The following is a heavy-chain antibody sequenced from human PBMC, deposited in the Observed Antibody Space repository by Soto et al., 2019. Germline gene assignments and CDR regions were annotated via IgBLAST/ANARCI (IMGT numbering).Heavy chain of an antibody. CDR3: ASSHAGAHITAAVH. CDR1: GGSISSGGYS. Sequence: QLQLQESGSGLVTPSQTLSLTCAVSGGSISSGGYSWSWLRQPPGKGLEWIGYIYHSGSTYYNPSLKSRVTISVDRSKNQFSLKLSSVTAADTAVYYCASSHAGAHITAAVHWGQGTLVTVSS. V-gene: IGHV4-30-2*01. CDR2: IYHSGST. D-gene: IGHD6-13*01. J-gene: IGHJ4*02.